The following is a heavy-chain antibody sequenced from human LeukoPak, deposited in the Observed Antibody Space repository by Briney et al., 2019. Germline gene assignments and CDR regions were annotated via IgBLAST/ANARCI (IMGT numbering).Heavy chain of an antibody. CDR1: GYSFTSYW. Sequence: GESMKISCKGSGYSFTSYWIGWVRQMPGKGLEWMGIIYPGDSDTRYSPSFPGQVTISADKSISTAYLQWSSLKASDTAMYYCVSQTHSDWNVIGYYYYMDVWGKGTTVTVSS. V-gene: IGHV5-51*01. D-gene: IGHD1-1*01. CDR3: VSQTHSDWNVIGYYYYMDV. J-gene: IGHJ6*03. CDR2: IYPGDSDT.